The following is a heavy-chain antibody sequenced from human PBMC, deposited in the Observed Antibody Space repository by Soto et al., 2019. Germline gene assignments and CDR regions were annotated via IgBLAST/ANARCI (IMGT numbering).Heavy chain of an antibody. CDR3: ARIASVVVVAATRPMDV. D-gene: IGHD2-15*01. Sequence: GGSLRLSCAASGFTFRSYEMNWLRQAPGKGLEWLSYISSSGATIYYADSVKGRFTISRVNARNSLYLQMNSLRAEDTAVYYCARIASVVVVAATRPMDVWGQGTTGTV. J-gene: IGHJ6*02. CDR2: ISSSGATI. V-gene: IGHV3-48*03. CDR1: GFTFRSYE.